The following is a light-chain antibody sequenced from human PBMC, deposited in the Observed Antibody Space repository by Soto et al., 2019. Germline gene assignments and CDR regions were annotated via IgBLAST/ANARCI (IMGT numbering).Light chain of an antibody. CDR3: LLDYTYPRT. V-gene: IGKV1-6*01. CDR1: QGIRNA. CDR2: ASS. J-gene: IGKJ1*01. Sequence: IQMTQSPSSLSASVGDRVTIACRASQGIRNALAWYQQRPGKAPTLLIYASSNLQVGVPSRFSGSGCGAEFTLTISSLQPEDSATYYCLLDYTYPRTFGQGTKVEI.